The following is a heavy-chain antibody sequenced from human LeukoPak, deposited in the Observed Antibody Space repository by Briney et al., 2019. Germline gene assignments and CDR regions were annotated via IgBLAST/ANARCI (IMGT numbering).Heavy chain of an antibody. CDR1: GFTFSSYA. D-gene: IGHD6-13*01. V-gene: IGHV3-23*01. Sequence: GGSLGLSCAASGFTFSSYAMSWVRQAPGKGLEWVSGISGSGTSTYYADSVKGRFTVSRDNSKNTLYLQMHSLRAEDTAIYYCAKVGAAAWGTAFDIWGQGTLVTVSS. J-gene: IGHJ3*02. CDR3: AKVGAAAWGTAFDI. CDR2: ISGSGTST.